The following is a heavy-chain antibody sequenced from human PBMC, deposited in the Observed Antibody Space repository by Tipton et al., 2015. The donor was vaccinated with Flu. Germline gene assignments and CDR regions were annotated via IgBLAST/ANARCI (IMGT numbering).Heavy chain of an antibody. J-gene: IGHJ3*02. D-gene: IGHD1-26*01. Sequence: QSGPEVKKPGATVKISCKVSGYTFTDYYMHWVQQAPGKGLEWMGLVDPEDGETIYAEKVQGRVTITADTSTDTAYMELSSLRSEDTAVYYCATYSGSYVGDAFDIWGQGTMVTVSS. CDR1: GYTFTDYY. V-gene: IGHV1-69-2*01. CDR3: ATYSGSYVGDAFDI. CDR2: VDPEDGET.